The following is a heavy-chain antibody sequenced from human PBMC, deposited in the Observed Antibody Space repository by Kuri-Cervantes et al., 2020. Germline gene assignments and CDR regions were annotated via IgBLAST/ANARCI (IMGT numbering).Heavy chain of an antibody. D-gene: IGHD3-22*01. CDR2: TNPNSGGT. J-gene: IGHJ6*02. CDR1: GYTFTGYY. V-gene: IGHV1-2*02. CDR3: ARGYYYDSSGYAYYYYGMDV. Sequence: ASVKVSCKASGYTFTGYYMHWVRQAPGQGLEWMGWTNPNSGGTNYAQKFQGRVTMTRDTSISTAYMELSRLRSDDTAVYYCARGYYYDSSGYAYYYYGMDVWGQGTTVTVSS.